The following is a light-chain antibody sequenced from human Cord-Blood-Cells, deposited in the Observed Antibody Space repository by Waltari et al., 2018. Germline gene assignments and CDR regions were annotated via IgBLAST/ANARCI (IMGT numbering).Light chain of an antibody. CDR1: SSDVGGYNY. J-gene: IGLJ3*02. CDR3: CSYAGSFWV. CDR2: DVS. V-gene: IGLV2-11*01. Sequence: QSALTQPRSVSGSPGQSVTISCTGTSSDVGGYNYVSWYQQHPGKAPKLMIYDVSKRPSGVPNRFSCSKSGGTASLTISGLQAADEADYYCCSYAGSFWVFGGGTKLTVL.